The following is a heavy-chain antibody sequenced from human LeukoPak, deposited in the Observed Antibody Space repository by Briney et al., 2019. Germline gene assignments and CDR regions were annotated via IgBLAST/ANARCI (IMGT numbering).Heavy chain of an antibody. Sequence: ASVKVSCKASGYTFTGYYMHWVRKAPGQGLEWMGWINPNSGGTNYAQKFQGRVTMTRDTSISTAYMELSRLRSDDTAVYYCARGPYSPPAEYFQHWGQGTLVTVSS. CDR3: ARGPYSPPAEYFQH. CDR2: INPNSGGT. J-gene: IGHJ1*01. V-gene: IGHV1-2*02. D-gene: IGHD2-15*01. CDR1: GYTFTGYY.